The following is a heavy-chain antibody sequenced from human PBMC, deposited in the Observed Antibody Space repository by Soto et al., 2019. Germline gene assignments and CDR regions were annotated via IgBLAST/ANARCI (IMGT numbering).Heavy chain of an antibody. Sequence: QVQLVQSGAEVKKPGASVKVSCKASGYTFTHYGITWVRQAPGQGLGWMGWINSFSGDTNYPQKLQGRLTMTTDTSTNTVYMELRNLRSDDTAVYYCARDLHSGGKYWYFDIWGRGTLVTVSS. CDR3: ARDLHSGGKYWYFDI. CDR1: GYTFTHYG. CDR2: INSFSGDT. J-gene: IGHJ2*01. D-gene: IGHD2-15*01. V-gene: IGHV1-18*01.